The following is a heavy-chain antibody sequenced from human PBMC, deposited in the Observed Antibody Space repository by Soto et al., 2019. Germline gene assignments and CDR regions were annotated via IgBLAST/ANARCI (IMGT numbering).Heavy chain of an antibody. Sequence: EVQLVESGGGLVQPGGSLRLSCAASGFTFSSADMHWVRQGTGKGLEWVSAIGTADDTYYPDSVKGRFTISRDNAKNSLYLQMNSLRDGDTAVYYCAREIADAVTTAWSLDLWVLGTLVTVSA. CDR3: AREIADAVTTAWSLDL. V-gene: IGHV3-13*01. CDR2: IGTADDT. CDR1: GFTFSSAD. J-gene: IGHJ2*01. D-gene: IGHD4-17*01.